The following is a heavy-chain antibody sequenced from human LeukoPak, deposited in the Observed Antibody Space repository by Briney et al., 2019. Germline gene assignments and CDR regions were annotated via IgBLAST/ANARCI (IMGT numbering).Heavy chain of an antibody. CDR1: GASISSSSYY. J-gene: IGHJ4*02. CDR2: IYYSGST. D-gene: IGHD6-19*01. Sequence: SQTLSLTCTVSGASISSSSYYWGWIRQPPGKGLEWIGSIYYSGSTYYNPSLKSRVTISVDTSKNQFSLKLSSVTAADTAVYYCARRPLDSSGWYYFDYWGQGTLVTVSS. CDR3: ARRPLDSSGWYYFDY. V-gene: IGHV4-39*01.